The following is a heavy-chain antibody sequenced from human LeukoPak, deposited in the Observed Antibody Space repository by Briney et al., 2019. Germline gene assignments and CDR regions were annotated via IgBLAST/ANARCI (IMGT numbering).Heavy chain of an antibody. J-gene: IGHJ5*02. CDR2: IRYDGSNK. Sequence: GGSLRLSCAASGFTFSSYGMHWVRQAPGKGLEWVAFIRYDGSNKYYADSVKGRFTISRDNSKNTLYLQMNSLRAEDTAVYYCAKERGSSWFRWFDPWGQGTLVTVSS. V-gene: IGHV3-30*02. CDR3: AKERGSSWFRWFDP. CDR1: GFTFSSYG. D-gene: IGHD6-13*01.